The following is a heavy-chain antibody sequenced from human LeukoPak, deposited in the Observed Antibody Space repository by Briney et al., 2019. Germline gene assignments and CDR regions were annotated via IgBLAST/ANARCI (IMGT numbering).Heavy chain of an antibody. CDR3: ARDRYSGYVIYYYFDY. D-gene: IGHD5-12*01. J-gene: IGHJ4*02. CDR2: LSYSGTNK. Sequence: GGSLRLSCAASGFTFSRYGMHWVRQAPGKGLEWVAVLSYSGTNKYYTDSVEGRFTISRDNSKNTLYLQMNSLRAEDTAVYYCARDRYSGYVIYYYFDYWGQGTLVTVSS. V-gene: IGHV3-30*03. CDR1: GFTFSRYG.